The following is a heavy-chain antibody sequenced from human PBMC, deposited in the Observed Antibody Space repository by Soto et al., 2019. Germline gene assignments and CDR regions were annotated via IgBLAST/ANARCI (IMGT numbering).Heavy chain of an antibody. CDR2: INAGNGNT. CDR1: GYTFTAST. CDR3: ARDLVIESDYFDY. V-gene: IGHV1-3*01. D-gene: IGHD2-21*01. Sequence: ASVKVSCKASGYTFTASTMHWVRQAPGQRLEWMGWINAGNGNTKYSQKFQGRVTIITDTSASTAYLELSSLRSEDTAVYYCARDLVIESDYFDYWGQGTLVTVSS. J-gene: IGHJ4*02.